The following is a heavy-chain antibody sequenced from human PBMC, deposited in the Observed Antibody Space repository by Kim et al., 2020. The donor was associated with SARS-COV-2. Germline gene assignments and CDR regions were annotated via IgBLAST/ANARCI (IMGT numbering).Heavy chain of an antibody. Sequence: GGSLRLSCAATGFTFSDYAMSWVRQAPGKGLEWVSLISGSGRTTHYADSVKGRFTISRDNSKNRLYLQMNSLKAEDTAIYYCAKDRPGEVVFGRLAYWGQGGLVNGPS. CDR3: AKDRPGEVVFGRLAY. D-gene: IGHD2-2*01. V-gene: IGHV3-23*01. J-gene: IGHJ4*02. CDR1: GFTFSDYA. CDR2: ISGSGRTT.